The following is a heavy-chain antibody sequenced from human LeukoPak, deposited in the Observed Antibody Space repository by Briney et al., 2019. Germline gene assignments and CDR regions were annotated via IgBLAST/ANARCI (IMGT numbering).Heavy chain of an antibody. V-gene: IGHV1-18*01. CDR2: ISAYNGNT. CDR1: GYTFTSYG. CDR3: ARAHGEQLVLYYYYDNGMDV. J-gene: IGHJ6*02. D-gene: IGHD6-13*01. Sequence: ASVKVSCKASGYTFTSYGISWVRQAPGQGLEWMGWISAYNGNTNYAQKLQGRVTMTTDTSTSTAYMELRSLRSDDTAVYYCARAHGEQLVLYYYYDNGMDVWGQGTTVTVSS.